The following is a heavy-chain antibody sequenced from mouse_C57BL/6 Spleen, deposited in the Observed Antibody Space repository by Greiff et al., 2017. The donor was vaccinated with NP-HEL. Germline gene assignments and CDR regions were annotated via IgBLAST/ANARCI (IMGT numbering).Heavy chain of an antibody. CDR1: GFTFSDYG. CDR2: ISSGSSTI. Sequence: EVMLVESGGGLVKPGGSLKLSCAASGFTFSDYGMHWVRQAPEKGLEWVAYISSGSSTIYYADTVKGRFTISRDNAKNTLFLQMTSLRSEDTAMYYCVYDYDDYAMDYWGQGTSVTVSS. D-gene: IGHD2-4*01. J-gene: IGHJ4*01. CDR3: VYDYDDYAMDY. V-gene: IGHV5-17*01.